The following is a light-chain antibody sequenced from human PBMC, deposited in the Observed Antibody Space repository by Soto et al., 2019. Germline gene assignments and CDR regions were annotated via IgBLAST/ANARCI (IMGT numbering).Light chain of an antibody. J-gene: IGKJ5*01. CDR3: QQGWRLPIT. CDR1: QAIFTF. V-gene: IGKV1-39*01. Sequence: DFQVTQSPSSLSASVGDRVTITCRSSQAIFTFLNWYQQQEGKASRFLIYATTNLQSGVLSRFIGTGSGTEFTLTISSLQPEDFATYICQQGWRLPITFDRGTRLDIK. CDR2: ATT.